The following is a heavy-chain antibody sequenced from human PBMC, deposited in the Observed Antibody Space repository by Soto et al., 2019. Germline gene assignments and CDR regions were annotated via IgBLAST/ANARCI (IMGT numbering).Heavy chain of an antibody. D-gene: IGHD3-3*01. CDR1: GFTFSSYG. V-gene: IGHV3-30*18. Sequence: QVQLVESGGGVVQPGRSLRLSCAASGFTFSSYGMHWVRQAPGKGLEWVAVISYDGSNKYYADSVKGRFTISRDNSKNTLYLQMSSLRAEDTAVYHCAKEVWSGPMDVWGQGTTVTVSS. J-gene: IGHJ6*02. CDR2: ISYDGSNK. CDR3: AKEVWSGPMDV.